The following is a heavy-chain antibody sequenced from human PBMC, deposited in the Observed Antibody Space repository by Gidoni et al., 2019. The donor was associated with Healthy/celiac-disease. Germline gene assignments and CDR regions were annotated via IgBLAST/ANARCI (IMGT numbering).Heavy chain of an antibody. J-gene: IGHJ4*02. CDR2: ISSSGSTI. CDR1: GFTLRAYY. V-gene: IGHV3-11*01. D-gene: IGHD3-3*01. CDR3: ARDGNTFTIFGVVSQFDY. Sequence: QVQLVESGGGLVKPGGSLRLSCAASGFTLRAYYMSWIRQAPGKGLEWVSYISSSGSTIYYADSVKGRFTISRDNAKNSLYLQMNSLRAEDTAVYYCARDGNTFTIFGVVSQFDYWGQGTLVTVSS.